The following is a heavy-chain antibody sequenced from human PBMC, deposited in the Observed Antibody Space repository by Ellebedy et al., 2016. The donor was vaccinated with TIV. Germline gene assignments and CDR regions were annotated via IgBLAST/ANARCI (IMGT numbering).Heavy chain of an antibody. J-gene: IGHJ6*03. CDR1: GYSFTSYW. D-gene: IGHD6-13*01. V-gene: IGHV5-51*01. Sequence: GESLKISXKGSGYSFTSYWIGWVRQMPGKGLEWMGIIYPGDSDTRCSPSFQGQVTISADKSISTAYLQWSSLKASDTAMYYCARRRRLEQQLVRTTYYYYMDVWGKGTTVTVSS. CDR3: ARRRRLEQQLVRTTYYYYMDV. CDR2: IYPGDSDT.